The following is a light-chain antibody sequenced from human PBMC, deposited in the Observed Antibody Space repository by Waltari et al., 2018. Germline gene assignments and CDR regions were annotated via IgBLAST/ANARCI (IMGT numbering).Light chain of an antibody. V-gene: IGLV1-40*01. Sequence: QSVLTQPPSVSGAPGQRVTISCTGSSSNIGAGYDVYWYQQLPGTAPKLLIYGNSNRPSVVPDRFSGSKSDTSPSLAITGLKAEDEADYYCQSYDSSLSGSGVFGGGTKLTVL. CDR2: GNS. CDR1: SSNIGAGYD. CDR3: QSYDSSLSGSGV. J-gene: IGLJ3*02.